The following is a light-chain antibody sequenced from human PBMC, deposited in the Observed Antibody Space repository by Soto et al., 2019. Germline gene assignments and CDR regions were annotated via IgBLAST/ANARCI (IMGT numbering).Light chain of an antibody. Sequence: IPMTQSPSTLSASVGDRVTITCRASQSISVWLAWYQQKAGKAPNLLIYKASRLESGVPSRFSGSGSETEFTLTISGLQPGDFATYYCQHYNSYSEAFGQGTKVDIK. V-gene: IGKV1-5*03. CDR1: QSISVW. CDR2: KAS. CDR3: QHYNSYSEA. J-gene: IGKJ1*01.